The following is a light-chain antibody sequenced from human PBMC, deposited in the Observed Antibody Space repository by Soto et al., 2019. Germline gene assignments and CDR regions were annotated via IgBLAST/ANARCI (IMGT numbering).Light chain of an antibody. CDR2: KAS. J-gene: IGKJ4*01. CDR1: QSISGW. Sequence: DIQMTQSPSTLSASVGDRVTITCRASQSISGWLAWHQVKPGRAPKVLIYKASSLQRGVPSRFSGSRSGTEFTLTISSLQPDDFASYYCQQYQSYPLTFGGGTKVEIK. CDR3: QQYQSYPLT. V-gene: IGKV1-5*03.